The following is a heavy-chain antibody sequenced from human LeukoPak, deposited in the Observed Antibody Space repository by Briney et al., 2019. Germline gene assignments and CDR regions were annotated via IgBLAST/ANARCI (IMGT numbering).Heavy chain of an antibody. CDR1: GGSISSYY. D-gene: IGHD5-18*01. CDR2: IYYSGST. Sequence: PSETLSLTCTVSGGSISSYYWSWIRQPPGKGLEWIGYIYYSGSTKYNPSLTSRVTISVDTSKNQFSLKLSSVTAADTAVYYCARGRNGYQAKIKAFDYWGQGTLVTVSS. CDR3: ARGRNGYQAKIKAFDY. J-gene: IGHJ4*02. V-gene: IGHV4-59*12.